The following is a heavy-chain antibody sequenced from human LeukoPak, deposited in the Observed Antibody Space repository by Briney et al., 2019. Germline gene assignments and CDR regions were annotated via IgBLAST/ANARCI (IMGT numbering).Heavy chain of an antibody. V-gene: IGHV3-23*01. Sequence: GGSLRLSCAASGFTFSSYAMSWVRQAPGKGPEWVSAISGSGGSTYYADSVKGRFTISRGNSKNTLYLQMNSLRAEDTAVYYCAKDGDCTVVPAARFDPWGQGTLVTVSS. D-gene: IGHD2-2*01. CDR1: GFTFSSYA. CDR2: ISGSGGST. CDR3: AKDGDCTVVPAARFDP. J-gene: IGHJ5*02.